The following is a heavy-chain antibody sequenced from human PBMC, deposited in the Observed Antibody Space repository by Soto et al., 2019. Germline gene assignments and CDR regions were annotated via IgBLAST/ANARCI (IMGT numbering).Heavy chain of an antibody. V-gene: IGHV3-48*03. D-gene: IGHD6-13*01. CDR2: ISSSGSTI. Sequence: XGSLRLSCSASGFTFSSYEMNWVRQAPGKGLEWVSYISSSGSTIYYADSVKGRFTISRDNAKNSLYLQMNSLRAEDTAVYYCARVAAAGDDAFDIWGQGTMVTVSS. CDR1: GFTFSSYE. J-gene: IGHJ3*02. CDR3: ARVAAAGDDAFDI.